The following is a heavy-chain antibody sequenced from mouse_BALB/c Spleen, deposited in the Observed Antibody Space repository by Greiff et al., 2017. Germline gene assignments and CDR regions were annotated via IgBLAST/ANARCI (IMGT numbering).Heavy chain of an antibody. CDR2: ISSGGST. CDR1: GFTFSSYA. D-gene: IGHD1-1*01. Sequence: EVQLVESGGGLVKPGGSLKLSCAASGFTFSSYAMSWVRQTPEKRLEWVASISSGGSTYYPDSVKGRFTISRDNARNILYLQMSSLRSEDTAMYYCARYYGSGFDVWGAGTTVTVSS. V-gene: IGHV5-6-5*01. J-gene: IGHJ1*01. CDR3: ARYYGSGFDV.